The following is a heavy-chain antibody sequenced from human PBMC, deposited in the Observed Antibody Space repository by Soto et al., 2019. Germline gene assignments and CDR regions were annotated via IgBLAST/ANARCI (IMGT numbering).Heavy chain of an antibody. Sequence: SETLSLTCSVAGGSVSSSPSYWNWIRQPPGKGLEWIGYVFYSGSTNYNPSLESRVTISLDISKNEFSLRMRSVTAADTAVYYCVREVYNHADSWGQGTLVTVSS. V-gene: IGHV4-61*01. CDR3: VREVYNHADS. CDR2: VFYSGST. CDR1: GGSVSSSPSY. J-gene: IGHJ4*02. D-gene: IGHD1-1*01.